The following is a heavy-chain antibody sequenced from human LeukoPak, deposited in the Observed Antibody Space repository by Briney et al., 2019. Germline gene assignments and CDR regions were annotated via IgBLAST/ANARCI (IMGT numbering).Heavy chain of an antibody. CDR1: GYTLTSYG. Sequence: GASVKDSCKASGYTLTSYGIGWVRQAPGQGLEWMGWISAYNGNTNYAQKLQGRVTMTTDTSTSTAYMELRSLRSDDTAVYYCARVSGDYGDYWGQGTLVTVSS. J-gene: IGHJ4*02. CDR2: ISAYNGNT. V-gene: IGHV1-18*01. CDR3: ARVSGDYGDY. D-gene: IGHD4-17*01.